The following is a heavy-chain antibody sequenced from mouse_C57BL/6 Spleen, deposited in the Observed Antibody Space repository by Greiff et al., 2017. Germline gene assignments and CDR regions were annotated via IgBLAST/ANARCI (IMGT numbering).Heavy chain of an antibody. J-gene: IGHJ4*01. CDR3: ARGGTTVVEGAMDY. CDR2: IYPGDGDT. V-gene: IGHV1-80*01. Sequence: QVQLQQSGAELVKPGASVKISCKASGYAFSSYWMNWVKQRPGKGLEWIGQIYPGDGDTNYNGKFKGKATLTADKSSSTAYMQRSSLTSEDSAVYFCARGGTTVVEGAMDYWGQGTSVTVSS. D-gene: IGHD1-1*01. CDR1: GYAFSSYW.